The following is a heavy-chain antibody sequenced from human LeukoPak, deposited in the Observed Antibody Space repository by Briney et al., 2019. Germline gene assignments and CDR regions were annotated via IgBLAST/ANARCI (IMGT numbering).Heavy chain of an antibody. CDR2: IYYSGST. D-gene: IGHD2-15*01. V-gene: IGHV4-39*01. CDR1: GGSISSSSYY. CDR3: ARRYCSGGSCPHDY. J-gene: IGHJ4*02. Sequence: SETLSLTCTVSGGSISSSSYYWDWIRQPPGKGLEWIGSIYYSGSTYYNPSLKSRVTISVDTSKNQFSLKLSSVTAADTAVYYCARRYCSGGSCPHDYWGQGTLVTVSS.